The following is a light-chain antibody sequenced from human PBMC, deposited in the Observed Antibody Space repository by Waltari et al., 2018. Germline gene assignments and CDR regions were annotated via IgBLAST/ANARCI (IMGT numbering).Light chain of an antibody. Sequence: EIVLTQSPGTLSLSPAERVTLSCRASQSVSRALAWYQQKPGQAPRLLIYGASSRATGIPDRFSGSGSGTDFSLTISRLEPEDFAVYYCQHYVRLPGTFGQGTKVEIK. J-gene: IGKJ1*01. V-gene: IGKV3-20*01. CDR1: QSVSRA. CDR3: QHYVRLPGT. CDR2: GAS.